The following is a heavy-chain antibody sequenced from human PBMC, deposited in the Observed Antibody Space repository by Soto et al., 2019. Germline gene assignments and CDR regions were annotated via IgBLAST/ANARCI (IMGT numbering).Heavy chain of an antibody. J-gene: IGHJ6*02. CDR2: ISSSSSTI. CDR1: GFTFSSYS. D-gene: IGHD6-13*01. V-gene: IGHV3-48*02. Sequence: GGSLRLSCAASGFTFSSYSMNWVRQAPGKGLEWVSYISSSSSTIYYADSVKGRFTISRDNAKNSLYLQMNNLRDEDTAVYYCARVTYSSSWYGDLYYYYGMAVWGQGTTVTVSS. CDR3: ARVTYSSSWYGDLYYYYGMAV.